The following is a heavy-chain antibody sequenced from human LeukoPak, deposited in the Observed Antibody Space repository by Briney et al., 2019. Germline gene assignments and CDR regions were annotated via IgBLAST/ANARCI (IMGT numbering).Heavy chain of an antibody. Sequence: PSETLSLTCAVYGGSFSGYYWSWIRQPPGKGLEWIGYIYYSGSTNYNPSLKSRVTISVDTSKNQFSLKLSSVTAADTAVYYCARKRSYGDYVLDYWGQGTLVTVSS. V-gene: IGHV4-59*01. CDR3: ARKRSYGDYVLDY. CDR2: IYYSGST. D-gene: IGHD4-17*01. J-gene: IGHJ4*02. CDR1: GGSFSGYY.